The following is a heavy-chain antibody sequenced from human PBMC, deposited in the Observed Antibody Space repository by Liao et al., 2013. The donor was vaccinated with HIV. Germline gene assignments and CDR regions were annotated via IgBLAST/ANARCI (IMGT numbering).Heavy chain of an antibody. CDR3: ARGSADDSSGFDY. D-gene: IGHD3-22*01. CDR2: IYHSGST. J-gene: IGHJ4*02. V-gene: IGHV4-30-2*01. Sequence: QVKLQQWGAGLLKPSQTLSLTCAVSGGSISSGGYSWSWIRQPPGKGLEWIGYIYHSGSTYYNPSLKSRVTISVDRSKNQFSLKLSSVTAADTAVYYCARGSADDSSGFDYWGQGTLVTV. CDR1: GGSISSGGYS.